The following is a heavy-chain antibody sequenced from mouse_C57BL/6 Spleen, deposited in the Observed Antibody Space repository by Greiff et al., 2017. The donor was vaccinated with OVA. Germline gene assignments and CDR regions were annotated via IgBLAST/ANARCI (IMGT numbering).Heavy chain of an antibody. Sequence: EVKLMESGPELVKPGASVKISCKASGYSFTDYNMNWVKQSNGKSLEWIGVINPNYGTTSYNQKFKGKATLTVDQSSSTAYMQLNSLTSEDSAVYYCARAFITTVVATPGYFDVWGTGTTVTVSS. J-gene: IGHJ1*03. CDR3: ARAFITTVVATPGYFDV. CDR1: GYSFTDYN. V-gene: IGHV1-39*01. D-gene: IGHD1-1*01. CDR2: INPNYGTT.